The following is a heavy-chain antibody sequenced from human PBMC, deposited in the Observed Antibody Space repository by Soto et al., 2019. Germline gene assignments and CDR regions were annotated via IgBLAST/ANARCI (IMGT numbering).Heavy chain of an antibody. D-gene: IGHD6-13*01. CDR3: AKSYSTSWNYFDY. J-gene: IGHJ4*02. Sequence: SETLSLTCTVSGVSINNSNYYWGWLRQPPGKGLEWIGNIYYSGSTYYNPSLKSRVTISVDTSKSQFSLKLSSVTAADTAVYYCAKSYSTSWNYFDYWGQGTLVTVSS. V-gene: IGHV4-39*01. CDR1: GVSINNSNYY. CDR2: IYYSGST.